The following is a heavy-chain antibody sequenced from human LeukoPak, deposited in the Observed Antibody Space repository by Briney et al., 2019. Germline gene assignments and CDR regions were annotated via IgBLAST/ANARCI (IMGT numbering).Heavy chain of an antibody. D-gene: IGHD3-10*01. J-gene: IGHJ4*02. Sequence: SETLSLTCTVSGGSISSSSYYWGWIRQPPGKGLEWIGSIYYSGSTYYNPSLKSRVTISVDTSKNQFSLKLSSVTAADTAVYYCARPIYGSGSYYILNWGQGTLVTVSS. CDR3: ARPIYGSGSYYILN. CDR1: GGSISSSSYY. V-gene: IGHV4-39*01. CDR2: IYYSGST.